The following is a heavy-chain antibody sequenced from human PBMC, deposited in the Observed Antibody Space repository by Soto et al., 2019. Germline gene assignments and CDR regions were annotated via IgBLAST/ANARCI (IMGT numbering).Heavy chain of an antibody. D-gene: IGHD3-10*01. CDR1: GGSISSSSYY. CDR2: IYYSGST. Sequence: QLQLQESGPGLVKPSETLSLTCTVSGGSISSSSYYWGWIRQPPGKGLEWIGSIYYSGSTYYNPPLKSRATIPVDTSKNQFALKLSSVTAADTAVYYCARPGNYGSGSYLYYLDYWGQGTLVTVSS. V-gene: IGHV4-39*01. J-gene: IGHJ4*02. CDR3: ARPGNYGSGSYLYYLDY.